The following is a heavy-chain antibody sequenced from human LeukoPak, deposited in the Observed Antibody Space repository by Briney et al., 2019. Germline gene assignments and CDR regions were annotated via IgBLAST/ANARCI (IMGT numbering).Heavy chain of an antibody. CDR1: GFTFSSYW. V-gene: IGHV3-7*04. CDR2: IKQDGSEK. CDR3: ARGRTPPDY. J-gene: IGHJ4*02. Sequence: PGGSLRLSCAAFGFTFSSYWMSWVRQAPGKGLEWVANIKQDGSEKYYVDSVKGRFTISRDNAKNSLYLQMNSLRAEDTAVYYCARGRTPPDYWGQGTLVTVSS. D-gene: IGHD2-15*01.